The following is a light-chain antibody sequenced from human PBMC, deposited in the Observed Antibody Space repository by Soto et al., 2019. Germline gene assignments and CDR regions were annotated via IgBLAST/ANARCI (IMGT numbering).Light chain of an antibody. CDR1: SSDVGGYNY. CDR3: SSYAGSNNLV. V-gene: IGLV2-8*01. J-gene: IGLJ1*01. Sequence: QSVLNQPPSGYGSPGQSGSITCNGTSSDVGGYNYVSWYQQHPGKAPKLMIYEVTKRPSGVPDRFSGSKSGNTASLTVSGLQAEDEADYYCSSYAGSNNLVFGTGTKVTVL. CDR2: EVT.